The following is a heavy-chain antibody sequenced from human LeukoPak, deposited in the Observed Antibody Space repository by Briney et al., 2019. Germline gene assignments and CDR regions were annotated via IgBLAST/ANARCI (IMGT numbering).Heavy chain of an antibody. J-gene: IGHJ5*02. CDR2: IYTSGST. V-gene: IGHV4-4*07. D-gene: IGHD1-26*01. CDR1: GGSITSYY. Sequence: SETLSLTCTVSGGSITSYYWSWIRQPAGKGLEWIGRIYTSGSTNYNPSLKSRVTMSVDTSKNQFSLKLSSVTAADTAVYYCARHEYSGSYYGLSWFDPWGQGTLVTVSS. CDR3: ARHEYSGSYYGLSWFDP.